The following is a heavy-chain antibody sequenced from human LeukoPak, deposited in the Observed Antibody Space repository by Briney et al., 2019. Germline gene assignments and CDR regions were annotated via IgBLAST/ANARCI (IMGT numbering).Heavy chain of an antibody. D-gene: IGHD2-15*01. CDR3: ARGEFCGGGSCSANFDH. Sequence: ATVKVSCKASGDTFSSYAITWVRQAPGQGLEWMGRIIPILGIANYAQKFQGRVTITADKSTSTAYMELSSLRSEDTAVYYCARGEFCGGGSCSANFDHWGQGTLVTVSS. V-gene: IGHV1-69*04. CDR1: GDTFSSYA. CDR2: IIPILGIA. J-gene: IGHJ4*02.